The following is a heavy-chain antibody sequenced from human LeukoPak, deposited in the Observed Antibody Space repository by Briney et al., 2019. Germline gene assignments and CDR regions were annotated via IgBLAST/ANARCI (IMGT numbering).Heavy chain of an antibody. CDR2: IKQDGSEK. CDR3: ARDQSIPNLDAFDI. D-gene: IGHD1-14*01. V-gene: IGHV3-7*05. J-gene: IGHJ3*02. CDR1: GFMFRSYW. Sequence: PGGSLRLSCAASGFMFRSYWMTWVRQAPGKGLEWVANIKQDGSEKNYLDSVRGRFTICRDDARNSLYLQMNSLRVEDTAVYYCARDQSIPNLDAFDIWGQGTMVTVSS.